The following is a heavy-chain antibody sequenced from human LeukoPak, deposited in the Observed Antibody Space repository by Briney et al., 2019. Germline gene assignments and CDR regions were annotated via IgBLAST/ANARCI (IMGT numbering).Heavy chain of an antibody. CDR2: IYYSGST. J-gene: IGHJ6*02. CDR1: GGSISSYY. V-gene: IGHV4-59*08. Sequence: PSETLSLTCTVSGGSISSYYWSWIRQPPGKGLEWIGYIYYSGSTNYNPSLKSRVTTSVDTSKNQFSLKLSSVTAADTAVYYCARWEGYGSGMDYYYYYGMDVWGQGTTVTVSS. D-gene: IGHD3-10*01. CDR3: ARWEGYGSGMDYYYYYGMDV.